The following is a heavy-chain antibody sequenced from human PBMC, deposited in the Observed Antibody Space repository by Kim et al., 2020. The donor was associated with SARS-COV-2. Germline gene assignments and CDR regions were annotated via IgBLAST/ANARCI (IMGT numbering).Heavy chain of an antibody. CDR2: TIYSGGNT. J-gene: IGHJ4*02. CDR3: AKGALEGCAASRYYPFDF. D-gene: IGHD1-26*01. CDR1: GFTFSWYA. Sequence: GGSLRLSCAASGFTFSWYAMNWVRQAPGKGLEWVAATIYSGGNTYYADSVKGRFTISRDNSKDTVYLQMNSLRAEDTAVYYCAKGALEGCAASRYYPFDFWGQGTLVTVSS. V-gene: IGHV3-23*01.